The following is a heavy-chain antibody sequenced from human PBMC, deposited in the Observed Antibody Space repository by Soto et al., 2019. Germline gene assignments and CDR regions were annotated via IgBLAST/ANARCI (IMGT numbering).Heavy chain of an antibody. J-gene: IGHJ6*02. V-gene: IGHV3-21*01. CDR1: GFTFSSYS. D-gene: IGHD6-13*01. Sequence: SLRLSCAASGFTFSSYSMNWVRQAPGKGLEWVSSISSSSSYIYYADSVKGRFTISRDNAKNSLYLQMNSLRAEDTAVYYCARVRYSSSWYSYYYYYGMDVWGQGTTVTVSS. CDR3: ARVRYSSSWYSYYYYYGMDV. CDR2: ISSSSSYI.